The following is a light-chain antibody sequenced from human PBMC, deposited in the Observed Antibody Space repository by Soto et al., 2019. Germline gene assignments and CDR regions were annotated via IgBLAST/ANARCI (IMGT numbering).Light chain of an antibody. CDR2: SDN. Sequence: QSVLTQPPSASGTPGQRVTISCSGSSSNIGTYSVSWYQQFPVTAPRLLIYSDNQRPSGVPDRFSASKSGASASLAISGLQSEDEADFYCAAWDDSLNGCVFGTGTKVTV. CDR1: SSNIGTYS. V-gene: IGLV1-44*01. J-gene: IGLJ1*01. CDR3: AAWDDSLNGCV.